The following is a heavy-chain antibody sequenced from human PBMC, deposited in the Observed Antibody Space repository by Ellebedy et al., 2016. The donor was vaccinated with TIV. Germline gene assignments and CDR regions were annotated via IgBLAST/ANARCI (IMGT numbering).Heavy chain of an antibody. CDR1: GFTFSSYA. Sequence: GESLKISCTASGFTFSSYAMRWFRQAPGKGLEWVSAITGSGDRTFYADSVKGRFTVSRDTSKNTLYLQMNSLRAEDTAIYYCAKDSGKYGWNSEYWGQGTQVTVSS. D-gene: IGHD3-10*01. V-gene: IGHV3-23*01. CDR2: ITGSGDRT. CDR3: AKDSGKYGWNSEY. J-gene: IGHJ4*02.